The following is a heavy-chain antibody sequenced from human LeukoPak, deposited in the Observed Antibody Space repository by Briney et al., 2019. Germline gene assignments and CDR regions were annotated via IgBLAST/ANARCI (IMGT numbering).Heavy chain of an antibody. CDR3: AKSPHTAGGSWDYFDY. J-gene: IGHJ4*02. CDR2: ISSSGSTI. CDR1: GFTFSSYE. V-gene: IGHV3-48*03. Sequence: GGSLRLSCAASGFTFSSYEMNWVRRAPGKGLEWVSYISSSGSTIYYADSVKGRFTISRDNAKNSLYLQMNGLRAEDTALYYCAKSPHTAGGSWDYFDYWGQGTLVTVSS. D-gene: IGHD6-13*01.